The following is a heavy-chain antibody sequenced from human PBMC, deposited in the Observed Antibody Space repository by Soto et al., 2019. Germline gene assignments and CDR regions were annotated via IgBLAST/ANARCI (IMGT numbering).Heavy chain of an antibody. V-gene: IGHV1-69*13. D-gene: IGHD2-2*02. J-gene: IGHJ5*02. Sequence: VASVKVSFKASGGTFSSYAISWLRQAPGQGLEWMGGIIPIFGTANYAQKFQGRVTITADESTSTAYMELSSLRSEDTAVYYCARYCSSTSCYTGGFDPWGQGTLVTVSS. CDR3: ARYCSSTSCYTGGFDP. CDR1: GGTFSSYA. CDR2: IIPIFGTA.